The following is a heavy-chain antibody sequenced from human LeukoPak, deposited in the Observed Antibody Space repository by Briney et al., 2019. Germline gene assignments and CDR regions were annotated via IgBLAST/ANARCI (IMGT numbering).Heavy chain of an antibody. D-gene: IGHD3-9*01. CDR2: ISGTGDNT. J-gene: IGHJ4*02. CDR3: AKAEGYDILTGLDY. CDR1: GFTFITYA. Sequence: GGSLRLSCAASGFTFITYAMSWVRQAPGKGLEWVSAISGTGDNTYYADSVKGRFTISRDNSRNTLYLQMNSLRAEDTAIYYCAKAEGYDILTGLDYWGQGTLVTVSS. V-gene: IGHV3-23*01.